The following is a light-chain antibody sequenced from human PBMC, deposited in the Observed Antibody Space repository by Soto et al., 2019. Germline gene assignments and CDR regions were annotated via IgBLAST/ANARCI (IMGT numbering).Light chain of an antibody. V-gene: IGKV3-20*01. J-gene: IGKJ1*01. CDR3: QQYGTSPQT. Sequence: EIVLTQSPGTLSLSPGERATLSCRASQSLTSSYLAWYQQKPGQPPRLLMYGASTRATGIPARFSGSGSGTEFTLTISRLEPEDFAVYYCQQYGTSPQTFGQGTKVDIK. CDR2: GAS. CDR1: QSLTSSY.